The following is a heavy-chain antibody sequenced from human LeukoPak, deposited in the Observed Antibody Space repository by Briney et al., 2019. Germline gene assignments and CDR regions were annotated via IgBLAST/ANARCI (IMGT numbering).Heavy chain of an antibody. CDR3: ARHIDY. CDR1: GYTFTSYY. V-gene: IGHV1-46*01. J-gene: IGHJ4*02. CDR2: INPGGGSV. Sequence: WASVTVSCKTSGYTFTSYYIHWVRQAPGQGLEWVGMINPGGGSVNYAQKFQGRVTMTRDTSTSTVYLELSSLRSEDTAVYYCARHIDYWGQGTLVTVSS.